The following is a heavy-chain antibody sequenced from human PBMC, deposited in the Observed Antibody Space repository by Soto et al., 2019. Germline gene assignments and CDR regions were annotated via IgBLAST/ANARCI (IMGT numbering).Heavy chain of an antibody. Sequence: ASVKVSCKASGYAFSNYYMHWVRQAPGQGLEWIGLINPISGSTKYAQKFQGRVTMTRDTSTTTVYMELSSLKSEDTAMYYCAREAMIVVVTHPFDYWGQGTLVTSPQ. J-gene: IGHJ4*02. CDR2: INPISGST. CDR3: AREAMIVVVTHPFDY. V-gene: IGHV1-46*03. D-gene: IGHD3-22*01. CDR1: GYAFSNYY.